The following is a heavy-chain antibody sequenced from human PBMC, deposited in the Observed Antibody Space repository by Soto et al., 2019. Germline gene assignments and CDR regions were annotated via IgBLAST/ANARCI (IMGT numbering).Heavy chain of an antibody. V-gene: IGHV4-30-4*01. CDR1: GGSISSGDYY. Sequence: SETLSLTCTVSGGSISSGDYYWSWIRQPPGKGLEWIGYIYYSGSTYYNPSLKSRVTISVDTSKNQFSLKLSSVTAADTAVYYCATNSPDYVWGSYREYYFDYWGQGTLVTVSS. J-gene: IGHJ4*02. CDR2: IYYSGST. CDR3: ATNSPDYVWGSYREYYFDY. D-gene: IGHD3-16*02.